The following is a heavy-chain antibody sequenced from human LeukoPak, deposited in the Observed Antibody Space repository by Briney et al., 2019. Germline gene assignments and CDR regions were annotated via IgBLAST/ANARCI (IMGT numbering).Heavy chain of an antibody. CDR3: AKDVAYYDSSGCGDWYFDH. CDR2: ISYDGSNK. J-gene: IGHJ2*01. Sequence: GGSLRLSCAASGFTFSSYGMHWVRQAPGKGLEWVAVISYDGSNKYYADSVKGRFTISRDNSKNTLYLQMNSLRAEDTAVYYCAKDVAYYDSSGCGDWYFDHWGRGTLVTVSS. V-gene: IGHV3-30*18. D-gene: IGHD3-22*01. CDR1: GFTFSSYG.